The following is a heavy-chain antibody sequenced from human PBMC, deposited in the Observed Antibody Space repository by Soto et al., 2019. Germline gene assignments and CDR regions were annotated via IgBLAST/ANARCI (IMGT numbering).Heavy chain of an antibody. CDR3: ASIPPSAVRVNSEVDY. Sequence: GGSLRLSCAASGFTFSIYGMHLVRQSPGKGLEWVAVIWYDGSNKYYADSVKGRFNISRDNSKNTLYLQMNSLRAEDTGVYYCASIPPSAVRVNSEVDYWCQGILVTVSS. J-gene: IGHJ4*02. CDR1: GFTFSIYG. CDR2: IWYDGSNK. D-gene: IGHD3-10*01. V-gene: IGHV3-33*01.